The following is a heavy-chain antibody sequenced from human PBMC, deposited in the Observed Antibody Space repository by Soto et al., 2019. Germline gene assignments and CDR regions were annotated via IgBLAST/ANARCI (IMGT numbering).Heavy chain of an antibody. CDR2: ITYDGNNK. V-gene: IGHV3-30*18. CDR3: AKDPNPNRGSLNWFDP. D-gene: IGHD1-26*01. CDR1: GFTFSTYG. J-gene: IGHJ5*02. Sequence: GGSMRLSCAASGFTFSTYGMHWVRQAPGKGLEWVAVITYDGNNKNYGDSVKGRFTISRDNSRNTLYLQMNSLRAEDTAVYYCAKDPNPNRGSLNWFDPWGQGTLVTVSS.